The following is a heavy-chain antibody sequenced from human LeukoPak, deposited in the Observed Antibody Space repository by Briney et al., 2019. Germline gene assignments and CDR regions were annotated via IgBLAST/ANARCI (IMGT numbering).Heavy chain of an antibody. J-gene: IGHJ4*02. Sequence: GASVKVSCKASGYTFTSYYMHWVRQAPGQGLEWMGIINPSGGSTSYAQKFQGRVTMTRDTSTSTVYMELSSLRSEDTAVYYCARPGYCNGGSCYSDYWGQGTLVTVSS. CDR3: ARPGYCNGGSCYSDY. D-gene: IGHD2-15*01. CDR2: INPSGGST. V-gene: IGHV1-46*03. CDR1: GYTFTSYY.